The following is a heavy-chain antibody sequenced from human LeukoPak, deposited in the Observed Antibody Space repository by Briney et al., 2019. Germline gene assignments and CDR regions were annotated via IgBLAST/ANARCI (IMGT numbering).Heavy chain of an antibody. V-gene: IGHV3-7*01. D-gene: IGHD6-19*01. CDR1: GFTFSGYW. J-gene: IGHJ4*02. CDR2: IKQDGNEK. Sequence: GGSLRLSCVVSGFTFSGYWMSWVRQAPGKGLEWVANIKQDGNEKYYVDSVKGRFTISRDNSKNSLYLQMNSLRVEDTAIYYCARDKWSGWSFDFWGQGTLVTVSS. CDR3: ARDKWSGWSFDF.